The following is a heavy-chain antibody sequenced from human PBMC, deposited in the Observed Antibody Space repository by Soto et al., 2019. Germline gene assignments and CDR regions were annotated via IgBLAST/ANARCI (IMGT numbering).Heavy chain of an antibody. J-gene: IGHJ4*02. CDR3: AKERCSGGSFFEPPFDY. V-gene: IGHV3-30*18. D-gene: IGHD2-15*01. CDR2: ISYDGSNK. CDR1: GFTFSSYG. Sequence: QVQLVESGGGVVQPGRSLRLSCAASGFTFSSYGMHWVRQAPGKGLEWVAVISYDGSNKYYADSVKGRFTISRDNSKNTLYLQMNSLGAEDTAVYYCAKERCSGGSFFEPPFDYWGQGTLVTVSS.